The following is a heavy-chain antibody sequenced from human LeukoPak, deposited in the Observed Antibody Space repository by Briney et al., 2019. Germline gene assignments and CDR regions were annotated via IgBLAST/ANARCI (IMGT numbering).Heavy chain of an antibody. CDR1: GYTFTSYD. CDR2: MNPNSGNT. D-gene: IGHD6-13*01. CDR3: ARFDSSSWYGAFDY. V-gene: IGHV1-8*01. Sequence: ASVKVSCKASGYTFTSYDINWVRQATGQGLEWMGWMNPNSGNTGYAQKFQGRVTMTRNTSISTAYMELSSLRSEDTAVYYCARFDSSSWYGAFDYWGQGTLVTVSS. J-gene: IGHJ4*02.